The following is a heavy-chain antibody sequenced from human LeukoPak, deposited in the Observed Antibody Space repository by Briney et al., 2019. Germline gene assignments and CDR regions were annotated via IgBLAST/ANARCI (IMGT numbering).Heavy chain of an antibody. D-gene: IGHD2-21*02. CDR1: GGTFSSYA. V-gene: IGHV1-69*13. Sequence: SVKVSCKASGGTFSSYAISWVRQAPGQGLEWMGGIIPIFGTANYAQKFQGRVTITADESTSTAYMELSSLRSEDTAVYYCSRGLVVTAIRGLYYYYGMDVWGQGTTVTVSS. CDR3: SRGLVVTAIRGLYYYYGMDV. J-gene: IGHJ6*02. CDR2: IIPIFGTA.